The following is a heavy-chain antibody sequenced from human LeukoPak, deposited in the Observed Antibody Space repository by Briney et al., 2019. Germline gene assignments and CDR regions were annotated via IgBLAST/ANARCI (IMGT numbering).Heavy chain of an antibody. J-gene: IGHJ4*02. Sequence: GGSLRLSCAASGLPFSSYAMSWVRKAPGKGLEWVSAISGSGGSTYYADSVKGRFTISRDNSKNTLYLQMNSLRAEDTAVYYCAKAFRIVGAVWGQGTLVTVSS. CDR1: GLPFSSYA. V-gene: IGHV3-23*01. CDR2: ISGSGGST. D-gene: IGHD1-26*01. CDR3: AKAFRIVGAV.